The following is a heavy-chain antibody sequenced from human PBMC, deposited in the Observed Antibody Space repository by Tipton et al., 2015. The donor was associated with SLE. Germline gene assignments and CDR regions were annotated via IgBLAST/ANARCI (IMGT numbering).Heavy chain of an antibody. Sequence: QSGPEVKKPGASVKVSCKASGYTFTRYYMHWVRQAPGQGLEWMGWINPNSGETNYAQKFQGRVTMTRDTSISTAYMELGGLRSDGTGVCYCAGGLAGDDDAFDIWGQGTLVTVSS. CDR3: AGGLAGDDDAFDI. V-gene: IGHV1-2*02. CDR2: INPNSGET. J-gene: IGHJ3*02. D-gene: IGHD6-19*01. CDR1: GYTFTRYY.